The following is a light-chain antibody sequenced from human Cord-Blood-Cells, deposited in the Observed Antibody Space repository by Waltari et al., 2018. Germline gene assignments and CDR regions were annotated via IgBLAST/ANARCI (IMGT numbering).Light chain of an antibody. J-gene: IGLJ1*01. CDR2: GNN. Sequence: QSVLTQPPSESGAPGQRVTNSCNGSSANNGAGYVSDWYQQLPGSAPKLLIYGNNTRPSGVPDRFSGSKSGTSASLAITGLQAEDEADYYCQSYDSSLSGYVFGTGTKVTVL. CDR3: QSYDSSLSGYV. V-gene: IGLV1-40*01. CDR1: SANNGAGYV.